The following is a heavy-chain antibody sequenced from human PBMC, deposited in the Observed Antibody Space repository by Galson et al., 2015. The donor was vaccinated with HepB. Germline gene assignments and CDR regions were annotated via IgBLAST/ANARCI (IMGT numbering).Heavy chain of an antibody. Sequence: SLRLSCAASGLTLSSYAMSWARQAPGKGLEWVSAISGSGGSTYYADSVKGRFTISRDNSKNTLYLQMNSLRAEDTAVYYCARTALGGYDSSGLYAFDIWGQGTMVTVSS. J-gene: IGHJ3*02. V-gene: IGHV3-23*01. CDR1: GLTLSSYA. D-gene: IGHD3-22*01. CDR2: ISGSGGST. CDR3: ARTALGGYDSSGLYAFDI.